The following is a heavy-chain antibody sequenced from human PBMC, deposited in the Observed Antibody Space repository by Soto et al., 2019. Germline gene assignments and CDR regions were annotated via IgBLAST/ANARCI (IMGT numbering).Heavy chain of an antibody. D-gene: IGHD3-22*01. J-gene: IGHJ4*02. Sequence: ASVKVSCKASGYTFTSYGISWVRQAPGQGLEWMGWISAYNGNTNYAQKLQGRVTMTTDTSTSTAYMELRSLRSDDTAVYYCARDQLWGFYDSSGYLPYYFDYWGQGTLVTVSS. CDR3: ARDQLWGFYDSSGYLPYYFDY. CDR2: ISAYNGNT. V-gene: IGHV1-18*01. CDR1: GYTFTSYG.